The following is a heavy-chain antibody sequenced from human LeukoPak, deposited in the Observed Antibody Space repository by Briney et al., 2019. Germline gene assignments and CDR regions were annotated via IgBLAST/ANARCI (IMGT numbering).Heavy chain of an antibody. D-gene: IGHD1-26*01. J-gene: IGHJ3*02. Sequence: SETLSLTCTVSGGSISSYYWSWIRQPPGKGLEWIGYIYYSGSTNYNPSLKSRVTISVDTSKNQFSLKLSSVTAADTAVYYCARHVGANDAFDIWGQGTMVTVSS. CDR3: ARHVGANDAFDI. V-gene: IGHV4-59*08. CDR1: GGSISSYY. CDR2: IYYSGST.